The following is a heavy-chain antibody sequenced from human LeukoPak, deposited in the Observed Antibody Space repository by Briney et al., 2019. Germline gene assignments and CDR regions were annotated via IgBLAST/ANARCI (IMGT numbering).Heavy chain of an antibody. CDR3: AKAFEYSSFAFQH. J-gene: IGHJ1*01. Sequence: PSETLSLTCTVSGGSISSYYWSWIRQPPGKGLEWIGYIYHSGSTNYNPSLKSRVTISVDSSKNQFSLKLSSVTAADTAVYYCAKAFEYSSFAFQHWGQGTLVIVSS. D-gene: IGHD6-6*01. CDR2: IYHSGST. CDR1: GGSISSYY. V-gene: IGHV4-59*01.